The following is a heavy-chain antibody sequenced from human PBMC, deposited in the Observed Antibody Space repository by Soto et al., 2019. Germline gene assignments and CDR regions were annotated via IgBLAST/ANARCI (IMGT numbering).Heavy chain of an antibody. Sequence: QVQLVESGGGLVKPGGSLRISCAASGFTFSDYYMSWIRQAPGKGLEWVSYISSSGSTIYYADSVKGRFTISRDNAKNSRYLQMNSLRAEDTAVYYCASCGVLSPYTAMVPDAFDIWGQGTMVTVSS. D-gene: IGHD5-18*01. CDR1: GFTFSDYY. CDR3: ASCGVLSPYTAMVPDAFDI. CDR2: ISSSGSTI. V-gene: IGHV3-11*01. J-gene: IGHJ3*02.